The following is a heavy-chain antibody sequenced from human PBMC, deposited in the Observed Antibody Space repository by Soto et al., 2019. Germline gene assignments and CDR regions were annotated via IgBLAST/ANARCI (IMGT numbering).Heavy chain of an antibody. CDR3: ARDVWAGGGYYFDY. Sequence: PGGSLRLSCVASGFIFGSHGMHWVRQPPGKGLEWVAGIWNDGSHESYADSVKGRFATSRDDSKKTLFLQMSSLRAEDTAVYYCARDVWAGGGYYFDYWGQGALVTVSS. CDR2: IWNDGSHE. CDR1: GFIFGSHG. V-gene: IGHV3-33*01. J-gene: IGHJ4*02. D-gene: IGHD3-16*01.